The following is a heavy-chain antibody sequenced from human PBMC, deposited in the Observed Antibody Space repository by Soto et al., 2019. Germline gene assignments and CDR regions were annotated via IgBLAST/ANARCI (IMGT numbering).Heavy chain of an antibody. CDR1: GYTFIGYY. J-gene: IGHJ4*02. CDR2: INPNSGGT. CDR3: TEGVFGITMGRGKAPPPFDY. V-gene: IGHV1-2*04. D-gene: IGHD3-10*01. Sequence: ASVKVSCKASGYTFIGYYMHWVRQAPGQGLEWMGWINPNSGGTNYAQKFQGWVTMTRDTSISTAYKELSRLRSDDTAVNNYTEGVFGITMGRGKAPPPFDYWGQGTLVTVSS.